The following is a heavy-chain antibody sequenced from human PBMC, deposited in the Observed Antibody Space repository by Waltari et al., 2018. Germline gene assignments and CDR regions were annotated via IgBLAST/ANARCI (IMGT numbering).Heavy chain of an antibody. V-gene: IGHV3-30*02. CDR1: GFSFISYG. CDR2: IWFDGRTK. Sequence: QVQLVESGGGGVQPGGSLRLSCATSGFSFISYGMHWVRQAPGEGWEWVGFIWFDGRTKYYADSVKGRFTISRDESKNMVYLQMNTLRPDDTAVYYCAKDAWFGINLTIVHRQNWGQGTLVTVSS. CDR3: AKDAWFGINLTIVHRQN. D-gene: IGHD1-26*01. J-gene: IGHJ4*02.